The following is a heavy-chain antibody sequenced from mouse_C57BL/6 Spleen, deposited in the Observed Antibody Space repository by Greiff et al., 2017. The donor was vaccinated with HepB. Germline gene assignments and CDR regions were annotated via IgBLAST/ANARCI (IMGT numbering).Heavy chain of an antibody. Sequence: QVQLKQSGAELMKPGASVKLSCKATGYTFTGYWIEWVKQRPGHGLEWIGEILPGSGSTNYNEKFKGKATFTADTSSNTAYMQLSSLTTEDSAIYYCVSAYYYGSSYIYWYFDVWGTGTTVTVSS. J-gene: IGHJ1*03. CDR1: GYTFTGYW. V-gene: IGHV1-9*01. CDR3: VSAYYYGSSYIYWYFDV. CDR2: ILPGSGST. D-gene: IGHD1-1*01.